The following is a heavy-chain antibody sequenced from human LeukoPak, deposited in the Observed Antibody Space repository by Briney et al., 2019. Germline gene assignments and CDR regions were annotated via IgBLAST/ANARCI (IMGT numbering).Heavy chain of an antibody. D-gene: IGHD6-13*01. Sequence: KPSETLSLTCTVSGGSISTYYWSWIRQPPGKGLEWIGRIYTSGSTNYNPSLKSRVTMSVDTSKNQFSLKLSSVTAADTAVYYCARVMQSPSPGYSSSWFMGWFDPWGQGTLVTVSS. J-gene: IGHJ5*02. CDR2: IYTSGST. CDR3: ARVMQSPSPGYSSSWFMGWFDP. V-gene: IGHV4-4*07. CDR1: GGSISTYY.